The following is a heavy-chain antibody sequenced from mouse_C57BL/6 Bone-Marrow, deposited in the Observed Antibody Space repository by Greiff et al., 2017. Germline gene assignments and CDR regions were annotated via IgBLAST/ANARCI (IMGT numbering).Heavy chain of an antibody. CDR3: ARSGPLGRSFDY. CDR1: GYTFTSYR. Sequence: QVQLQQPGAELVKPGASVKMSCKASGYTFTSYRITWVKQRPGQGLEWIGDIYPTSGRTNYNEKFKSKAILTVDTSSNTAYMQLSSLTSEDSAVFYCARSGPLGRSFDYWGQGTTLTVSS. CDR2: IYPTSGRT. D-gene: IGHD4-1*01. J-gene: IGHJ2*01. V-gene: IGHV1-55*01.